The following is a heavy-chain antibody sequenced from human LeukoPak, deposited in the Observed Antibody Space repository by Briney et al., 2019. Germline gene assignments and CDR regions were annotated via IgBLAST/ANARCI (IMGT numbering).Heavy chain of an antibody. CDR3: ARARNYHGSRGYYRYHYYFYMDV. D-gene: IGHD3-22*01. CDR2: INHSGST. CDR1: GGSFNGYY. V-gene: IGHV4-34*01. Sequence: AETLSLTCAVYGGSFNGYYWSWIRQPPGKGLEWVGEINHSGSTNYNPSLKGRVTISVDTSKNKSSLKLRSVTTKHTAVSNCARARNYHGSRGYYRYHYYFYMDVWGKGNTVTVSS. J-gene: IGHJ6*03.